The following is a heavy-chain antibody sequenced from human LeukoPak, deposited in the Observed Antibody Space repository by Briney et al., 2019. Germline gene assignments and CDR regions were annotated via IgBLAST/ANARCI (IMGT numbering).Heavy chain of an antibody. J-gene: IGHJ4*02. Sequence: RGSLSLSCAASGFTFSSYAMSWVRQAPGKGLAWISTVSASGDSTSYADSVKGRFTISRDNSKNALYLQVNSLRADDAALYYCAKSHYYGSGSIDYWGQGTLVTVSS. D-gene: IGHD3-10*01. CDR3: AKSHYYGSGSIDY. CDR2: VSASGDST. V-gene: IGHV3-23*01. CDR1: GFTFSSYA.